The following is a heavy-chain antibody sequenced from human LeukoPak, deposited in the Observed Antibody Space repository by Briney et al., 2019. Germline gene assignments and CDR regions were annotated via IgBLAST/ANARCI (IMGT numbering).Heavy chain of an antibody. Sequence: PGGSLRLSCAASGFTVSSNYMSWVRQAPGKGLEWVSVTYSGGSTYYADSVKGRFTISRDNSKNTLYLQMNSLRAEDTAVYHCARDTVTTFRFRDYQHYGMDVWGQGTTVTVSS. J-gene: IGHJ6*02. V-gene: IGHV3-53*01. CDR1: GFTVSSNY. D-gene: IGHD4-17*01. CDR3: ARDTVTTFRFRDYQHYGMDV. CDR2: TYSGGST.